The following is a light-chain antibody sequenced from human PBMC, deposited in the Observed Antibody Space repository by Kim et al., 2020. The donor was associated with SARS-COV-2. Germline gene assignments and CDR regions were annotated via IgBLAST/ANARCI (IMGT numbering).Light chain of an antibody. J-gene: IGKJ3*01. CDR2: AAS. CDR3: EQSYITPFT. Sequence: DIQMTQSPSTLSASVGDRVTITCRTTQSISSHLKWYQQKPGRAPKLLISAASTLQGGVPSRFSGSGSETDFTLTISSLQPEDFATYFCEQSYITPFTFGPRTKVESK. CDR1: QSISSH. V-gene: IGKV1-39*01.